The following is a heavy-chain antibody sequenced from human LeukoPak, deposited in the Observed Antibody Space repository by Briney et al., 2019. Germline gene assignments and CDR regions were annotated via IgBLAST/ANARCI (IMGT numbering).Heavy chain of an antibody. CDR1: GFSFGSYA. CDR2: IGGSGDTT. V-gene: IGHV3-23*01. D-gene: IGHD6-6*01. CDR3: AKGDSNSRSGTYYMHV. J-gene: IGHJ6*03. Sequence: GGSLRLSCAASGFSFGSYAMSWVRQAPGKGLQWVSTIGGSGDTTYYADSVKGRFTISRDNSKITLDLQMNSVRADDTAVYYCAKGDSNSRSGTYYMHVWGKGTTVTVSS.